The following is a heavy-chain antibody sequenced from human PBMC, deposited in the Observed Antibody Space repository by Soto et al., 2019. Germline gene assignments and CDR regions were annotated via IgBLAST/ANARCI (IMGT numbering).Heavy chain of an antibody. CDR3: ARDPTVVVPAAMPWYFDY. Sequence: GGSLRLSCAASGFTVSSYGMHWVRQAPGKGLEWGAVIWYDGSNKYYADSVKGRFTISRDNSKNTLYLQMNSLRAEDTAVYYCARDPTVVVPAAMPWYFDYWGQGTLVTVSS. CDR1: GFTVSSYG. J-gene: IGHJ4*02. V-gene: IGHV3-33*08. D-gene: IGHD2-2*01. CDR2: IWYDGSNK.